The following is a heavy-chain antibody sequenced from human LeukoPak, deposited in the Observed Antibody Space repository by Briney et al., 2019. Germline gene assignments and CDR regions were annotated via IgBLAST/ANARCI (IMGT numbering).Heavy chain of an antibody. CDR3: ARGGTYYYGSGSFDY. Sequence: SETLSLTCTVSGGSISSYYWSWIRQPPGKGLEWIGYICYSGSTNYNPSLKSRVTISVDTSENQFSLKLSSVTAADTAVYYCARGGTYYYGSGSFDYWGQGTLVTVSS. CDR1: GGSISSYY. CDR2: ICYSGST. V-gene: IGHV4-59*01. D-gene: IGHD3-10*01. J-gene: IGHJ4*02.